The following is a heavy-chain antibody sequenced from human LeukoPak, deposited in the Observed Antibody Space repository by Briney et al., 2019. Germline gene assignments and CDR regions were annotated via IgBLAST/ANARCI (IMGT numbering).Heavy chain of an antibody. D-gene: IGHD3-10*01. V-gene: IGHV2-5*02. CDR2: IYWDDDK. J-gene: IGHJ3*02. CDR1: GFSLSTSGVG. Sequence: SGPTLVNPTQTLTLTCTFSGFSLSTSGVGVGWIRQPPGKALEWLALIYWDDDKRYSPSLKSRLTITKDTSKNQVVLTMTNMDPVDTATYYCARRDYGSGSYYAFAFDIWGQGTMVTVSS. CDR3: ARRDYGSGSYYAFAFDI.